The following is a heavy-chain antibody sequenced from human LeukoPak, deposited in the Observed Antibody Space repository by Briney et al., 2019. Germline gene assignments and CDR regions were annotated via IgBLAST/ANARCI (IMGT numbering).Heavy chain of an antibody. CDR1: GGSISSYY. J-gene: IGHJ4*02. D-gene: IGHD3-22*01. CDR3: ARGNDSRTFDY. Sequence: PSETLSLTCTVSGGSISSYYWSWIRQPPGKGLEWIGYIYYSGSTNYNPSLKSRVTISVDTSKNLFSLKLSSVTAADTAVYYCARGNDSRTFDYWGQGTLVTVSS. CDR2: IYYSGST. V-gene: IGHV4-59*01.